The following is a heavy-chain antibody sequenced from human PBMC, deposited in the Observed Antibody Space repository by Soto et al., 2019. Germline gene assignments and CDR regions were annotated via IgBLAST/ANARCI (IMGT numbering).Heavy chain of an antibody. Sequence: GGSLRLSCAASGFTFSSYAMHWVRQAPGKGLEWVAVISYDGSNKYYADSVKGRFTISRENSKNTRYLQMNSLRAEDTAVYYCARDSYFGDYDSSGHYYYYGMDVWGQGTTVTVSS. V-gene: IGHV3-30-3*01. CDR1: GFTFSSYA. D-gene: IGHD3-22*01. CDR3: ARDSYFGDYDSSGHYYYYGMDV. J-gene: IGHJ6*02. CDR2: ISYDGSNK.